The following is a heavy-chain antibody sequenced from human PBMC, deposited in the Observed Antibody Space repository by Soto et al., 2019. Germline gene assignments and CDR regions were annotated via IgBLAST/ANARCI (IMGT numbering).Heavy chain of an antibody. Sequence: PSETLSLTCTVSGGSISSYYWSWIRQPPGKGLEWIGYIYYSGSTNYNPSLKSRVTISVDTSKNQFSLKLSSVTAADTAVYYCARYYYYGMDVWGQETTVTVSS. CDR1: GGSISSYY. J-gene: IGHJ6*02. CDR3: ARYYYYGMDV. CDR2: IYYSGST. V-gene: IGHV4-59*01.